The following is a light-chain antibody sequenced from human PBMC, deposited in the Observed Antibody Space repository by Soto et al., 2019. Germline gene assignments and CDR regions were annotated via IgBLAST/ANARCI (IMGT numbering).Light chain of an antibody. J-gene: IGLJ3*02. Sequence: QSALTQPRSVSGSPGQSVTISCTGTSSDVGDYNYVSWYQQHPGKAPKLLIYAVNMRPSGVPDRFSGSKSGNTASLTISGLQAEYDADYSCCSYAGSYTWVFGGGTKLTVL. CDR3: CSYAGSYTWV. CDR2: AVN. V-gene: IGLV2-11*01. CDR1: SSDVGDYNY.